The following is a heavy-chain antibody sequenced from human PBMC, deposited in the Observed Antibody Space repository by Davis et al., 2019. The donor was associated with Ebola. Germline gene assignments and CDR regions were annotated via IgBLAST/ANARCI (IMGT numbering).Heavy chain of an antibody. J-gene: IGHJ6*04. CDR3: VRQGWQLGMDV. V-gene: IGHV4-59*08. CDR2: IYYSGST. D-gene: IGHD2-15*01. CDR1: GGSISSYY. Sequence: MPGGSLRLSCTVSGGSISSYYWSWIRQPPRKGLEWIGYIYYSGSTNYNPSLKSRVTISVDTSKNQFSLKLSSVTAAETAVYYCVRQGWQLGMDVWGKGATVSVSS.